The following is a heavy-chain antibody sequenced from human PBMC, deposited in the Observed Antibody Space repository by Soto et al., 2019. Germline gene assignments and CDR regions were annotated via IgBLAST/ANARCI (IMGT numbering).Heavy chain of an antibody. CDR2: ISYDGSNK. V-gene: IGHV3-30-3*01. CDR3: ARDFPQGRCSGGSCYSLPDY. CDR1: GFTFSSYA. J-gene: IGHJ4*02. D-gene: IGHD2-15*01. Sequence: QVQLVESGGGVVQPGRSLRLSCAASGFTFSSYAMHWVRQAPGKGLEWVAVISYDGSNKYYADSVKGRFTISRDNSKNPLYLQMNSLRAEDTAVYYCARDFPQGRCSGGSCYSLPDYWGQGTLVTVSS.